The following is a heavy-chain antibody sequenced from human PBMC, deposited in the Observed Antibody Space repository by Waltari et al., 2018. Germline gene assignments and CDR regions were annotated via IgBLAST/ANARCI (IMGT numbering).Heavy chain of an antibody. CDR1: GFTFSSYA. CDR3: ARDITMVQGPSFPYYYYGMDV. Sequence: QVQLVESGGGVVQPGRSLRLSCAASGFTFSSYAMHWVRQAPGKGLEWVAVISYDGSNKYYADSVKGRFTISRDNSKNTLYLQMNSLRAEDTAVYYCARDITMVQGPSFPYYYYGMDVWGQGTTVTVSS. V-gene: IGHV3-30-3*01. D-gene: IGHD3-10*01. J-gene: IGHJ6*02. CDR2: ISYDGSNK.